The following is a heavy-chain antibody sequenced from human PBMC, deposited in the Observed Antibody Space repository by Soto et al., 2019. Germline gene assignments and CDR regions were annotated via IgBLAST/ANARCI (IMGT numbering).Heavy chain of an antibody. Sequence: EVQLLESGGDLVQPGGSLRLSCAASGFTFSNYAMSWVRQAPGKGLEWVSGFSGTAGNTYYADSVRGRFTISRDNSKNTLYLQMNSLRAEDTAVYYCAKETPGMDVWGQGTTVTVSS. CDR1: GFTFSNYA. D-gene: IGHD2-15*01. CDR3: AKETPGMDV. V-gene: IGHV3-23*01. CDR2: FSGTAGNT. J-gene: IGHJ6*02.